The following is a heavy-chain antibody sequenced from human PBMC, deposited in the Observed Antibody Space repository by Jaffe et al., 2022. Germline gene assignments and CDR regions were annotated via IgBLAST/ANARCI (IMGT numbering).Heavy chain of an antibody. V-gene: IGHV2-5*02. CDR2: ISWDDDQ. CDR3: AHSKYLGYNYGPNFDY. J-gene: IGHJ4*02. D-gene: IGHD5-18*01. CDR1: GFSLSTNGVG. Sequence: QITLKESGPTLVNPTQTLTLTCTFSGFSLSTNGVGVGWIRQPPGKALECLALISWDDDQRYSPSLQSRLTITKDTSKNQVVLTMTNMDPVDTATYYCAHSKYLGYNYGPNFDYWGPGTLVTVSS.